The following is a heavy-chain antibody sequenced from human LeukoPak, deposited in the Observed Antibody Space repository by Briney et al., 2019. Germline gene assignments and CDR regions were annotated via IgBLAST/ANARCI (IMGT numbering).Heavy chain of an antibody. D-gene: IGHD3-9*01. CDR2: IYYSGST. CDR1: GGSISSYY. J-gene: IGHJ3*02. CDR3: ATHILTGYQMAFDI. Sequence: SETLSLTCTVSGGSISSYYWSWIRQPPGKGLEWIGYIYYSGSTNYNPSFKSRVTISVDTSKNQFSLKLSSVTAADTAVYYCATHILTGYQMAFDIWGQGTMVTVSS. V-gene: IGHV4-59*08.